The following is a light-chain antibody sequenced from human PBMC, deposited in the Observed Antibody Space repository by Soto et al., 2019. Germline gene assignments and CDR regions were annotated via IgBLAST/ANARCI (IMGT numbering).Light chain of an antibody. CDR1: SSDVGGYTY. CDR2: EVS. Sequence: ALTQPASVSGSPGQSITISCTGTSSDVGGYTYVSWYQHHPGKAPKLMIYEVSNRPSGVSNRFSGSKSGNTASLTISGLQAEDEADYYCSSYTSSSTYVFGTGTKVTVL. V-gene: IGLV2-14*01. CDR3: SSYTSSSTYV. J-gene: IGLJ1*01.